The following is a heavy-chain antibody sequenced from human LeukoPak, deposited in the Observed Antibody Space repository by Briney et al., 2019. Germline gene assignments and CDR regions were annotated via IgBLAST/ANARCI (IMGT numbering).Heavy chain of an antibody. Sequence: ASVTVSCKASGYTFSSYYMHWVRQAPGQGLEWMGVINPSGSTSNAQKFQGRVTMTRDMSTTTVYMELSSLRSEDTAVYYCAREAYSSSSGGWFDPWGQGTLVTVSS. V-gene: IGHV1-46*01. J-gene: IGHJ5*02. CDR2: INPSGST. CDR1: GYTFSSYY. D-gene: IGHD6-6*01. CDR3: AREAYSSSSGGWFDP.